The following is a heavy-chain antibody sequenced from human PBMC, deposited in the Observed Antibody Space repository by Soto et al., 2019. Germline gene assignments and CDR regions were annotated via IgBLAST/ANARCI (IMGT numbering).Heavy chain of an antibody. Sequence: QVQLQESGPGLVKPSQTLSLTCTVSGGSISSGDYYWSWIRQPPGKGLEWIGYIYYSGSTYYNPSLKSRVTIPVDTSKNQFSLKLSSVTAADTAVYYCARGDYDSSGYYLSYFDYWGQGTLVTVSS. D-gene: IGHD3-22*01. V-gene: IGHV4-30-4*01. CDR3: ARGDYDSSGYYLSYFDY. CDR1: GGSISSGDYY. J-gene: IGHJ4*02. CDR2: IYYSGST.